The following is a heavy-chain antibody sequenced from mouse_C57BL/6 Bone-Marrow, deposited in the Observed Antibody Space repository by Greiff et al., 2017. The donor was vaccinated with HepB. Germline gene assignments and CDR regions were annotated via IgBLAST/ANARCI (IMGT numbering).Heavy chain of an antibody. V-gene: IGHV2-9-1*01. CDR3: ARNGSNSNGGDYYAMDY. D-gene: IGHD2-5*01. Sequence: VKLVESGPGLVAPSQSLSITCTVSGFSLTSYAISWVRQPPGKGLEWLGVIWTGGGTNYNSALKSRLSISKDNSKSQVFLKMNSLQTDDTARYYCARNGSNSNGGDYYAMDYWGQGTSVTVSS. J-gene: IGHJ4*01. CDR2: IWTGGGT. CDR1: GFSLTSYA.